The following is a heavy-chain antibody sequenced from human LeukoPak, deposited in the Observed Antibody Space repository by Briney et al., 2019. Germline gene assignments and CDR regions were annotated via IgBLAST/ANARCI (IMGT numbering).Heavy chain of an antibody. Sequence: ASVKVSCKASGYTLTGYYMHWVRQAPGQGLEWMGWINPNSGGTIYAQKFQGRVTMTEDTSTDTSYMELSSLRSEDTAVYYCATDRGYYGSTSGDPWGRGTLVIVSS. J-gene: IGHJ2*01. CDR1: GYTLTGYY. CDR3: ATDRGYYGSTSGDP. CDR2: INPNSGGT. D-gene: IGHD3-10*01. V-gene: IGHV1-2*02.